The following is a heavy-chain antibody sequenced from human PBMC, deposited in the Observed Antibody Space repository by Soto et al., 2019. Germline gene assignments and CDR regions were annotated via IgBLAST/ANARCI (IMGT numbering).Heavy chain of an antibody. Sequence: QVQLVESGGGVVQPGRSLRLSCAASGFTFSSYAMHWVRQAPGKGLEWVAVISYAGSNKYYADSVKGRFTISRDNSKNTLYLQMNSLRAEDTAVYYCAREDYYYGMDVWGQGTTVTVSS. V-gene: IGHV3-30-3*01. CDR3: AREDYYYGMDV. J-gene: IGHJ6*02. CDR1: GFTFSSYA. CDR2: ISYAGSNK.